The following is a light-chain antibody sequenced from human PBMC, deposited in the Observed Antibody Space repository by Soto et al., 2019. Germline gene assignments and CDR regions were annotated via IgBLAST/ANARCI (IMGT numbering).Light chain of an antibody. Sequence: QSVLTQSSSASASLGSSVKLTCTLSSGHSSYIIAWHQQQPGKAPRYLMKLEGSGSYNKGSGVPDRFSGSSSGADRYLTISNLQFEDDADYYCETWDSNIHWVFGGGTKVTVL. CDR3: ETWDSNIHWV. J-gene: IGLJ3*02. CDR2: LEGSGSY. V-gene: IGLV4-60*02. CDR1: SGHSSYI.